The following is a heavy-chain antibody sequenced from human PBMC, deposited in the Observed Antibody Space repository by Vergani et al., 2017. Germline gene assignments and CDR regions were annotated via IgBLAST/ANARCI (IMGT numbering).Heavy chain of an antibody. CDR1: GGSITSGAFY. V-gene: IGHV4-39*01. Sequence: QLQLQESGPGLAKPSETLSLTCTVSGGSITSGAFYWGWIRQSPGKGLEWIGSIYYSENKFYNPSLESRVTLSIDTTKNQFSLKLKSVTAADTAVYYCARCFRDEGMIYGGTVENWFDPWGQGTLVTVSS. D-gene: IGHD3-22*01. J-gene: IGHJ5*02. CDR3: ARCFRDEGMIYGGTVENWFDP. CDR2: IYYSENK.